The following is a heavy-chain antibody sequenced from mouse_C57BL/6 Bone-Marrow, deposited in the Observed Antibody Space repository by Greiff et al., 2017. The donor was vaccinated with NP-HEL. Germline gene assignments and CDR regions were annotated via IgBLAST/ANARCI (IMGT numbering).Heavy chain of an antibody. CDR2: ISSGGSYT. Sequence: EVHLVESGGDLVKPGGSLKLSCAASGFTFSSYGMSWVRQTPDKRLEWVATISSGGSYTYYPDSVKGRFTISRDNAKNTLYLQMSSLKSEDTAMYYCARLGDSYYFDYWGQGTTLTVSS. CDR1: GFTFSSYG. D-gene: IGHD3-3*01. J-gene: IGHJ2*01. V-gene: IGHV5-6*01. CDR3: ARLGDSYYFDY.